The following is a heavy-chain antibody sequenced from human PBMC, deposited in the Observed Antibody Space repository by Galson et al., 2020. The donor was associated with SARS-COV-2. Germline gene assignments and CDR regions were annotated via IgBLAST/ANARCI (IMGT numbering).Heavy chain of an antibody. V-gene: IGHV3-74*01. CDR2: INSDGSST. D-gene: IGHD6-19*01. CDR3: ARVGTRSGWKYYFDY. J-gene: IGHJ4*02. CDR1: GFTFSSCW. Sequence: TGGSLRLSCAASGFTFSSCWMHWVRQAPGKGLVWVSRINSDGSSTSYADSVKGRFTISRDNAKNTLYLQMNSLRAEDTAVYYCARVGTRSGWKYYFDYWGQGILVTVSS.